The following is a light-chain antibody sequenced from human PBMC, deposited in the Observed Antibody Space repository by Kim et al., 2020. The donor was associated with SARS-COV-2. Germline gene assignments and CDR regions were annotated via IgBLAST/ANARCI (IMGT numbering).Light chain of an antibody. CDR3: QQSYTIPFT. J-gene: IGKJ2*01. V-gene: IGKV1-39*01. Sequence: SASIGDRVTITCLASQSISTYLNWYQQKPGKAPKLLIYAASTFQSGVPSRFSGSGSETDFTLTISSLQPEDFASYYCQQSYTIPFTFGQGTKLEI. CDR1: QSISTY. CDR2: AAS.